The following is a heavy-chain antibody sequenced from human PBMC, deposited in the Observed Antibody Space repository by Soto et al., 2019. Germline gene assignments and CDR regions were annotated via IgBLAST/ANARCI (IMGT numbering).Heavy chain of an antibody. V-gene: IGHV1-8*01. CDR2: MNPNSGNT. J-gene: IGHJ5*02. CDR3: ARDRAPYYYDSSGGRNWFDP. D-gene: IGHD3-22*01. Sequence: ASVKVSCKASGYTFTSYDINWVRQATGQGLEWMGWMNPNSGNTGYAQKFQGRVTMTRNTSISTAYMELSSLRSEDTAVYYCARDRAPYYYDSSGGRNWFDPWGQGTLVTVSS. CDR1: GYTFTSYD.